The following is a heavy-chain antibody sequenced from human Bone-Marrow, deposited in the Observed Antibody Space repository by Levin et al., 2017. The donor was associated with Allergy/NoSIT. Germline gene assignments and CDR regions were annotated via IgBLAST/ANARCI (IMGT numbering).Heavy chain of an antibody. J-gene: IGHJ6*02. V-gene: IGHV4-30-4*01. Sequence: LRLSCTASSVTVYGGDLCWSRIRQTPGGGFEWIGIIYESGTTYYNPSLRRRLWVSAGTSTNQFSLRLRAVTAAGTGIYYCARTLAYSHIFYEMDVWDQRTTVIVSS. CDR1: SVTVYGGDLC. D-gene: IGHD3-3*02. CDR3: ARTLAYSHIFYEMDV. CDR2: IYESGTT.